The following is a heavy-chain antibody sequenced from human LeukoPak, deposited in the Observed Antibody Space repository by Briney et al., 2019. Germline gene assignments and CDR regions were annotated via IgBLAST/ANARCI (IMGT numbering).Heavy chain of an antibody. D-gene: IGHD2-2*01. V-gene: IGHV1-2*02. CDR3: SRGPVPAAIFRFDP. CDR1: GYTFTGYY. CDR2: INPNSGDT. Sequence: ASVKVSCKASGYTFTGYYMHRVRQAPGQGLEWMGWINPNSGDTKYTQKFQGRVTMTRDTSISTAYMELSGLNSDDTAVYYCSRGPVPAAIFRFDPWGQGTLVTVSS. J-gene: IGHJ5*02.